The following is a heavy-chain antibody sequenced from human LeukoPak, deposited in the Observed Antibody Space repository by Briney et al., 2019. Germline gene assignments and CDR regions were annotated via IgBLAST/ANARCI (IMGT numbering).Heavy chain of an antibody. CDR1: GYTFTGYY. D-gene: IGHD3-10*01. Sequence: ASVEVSCKASGYTFTGYYMHWVRQAPGQGLEWMGWINPNSGGTNYAQKFQGRVTMTRDTSISTAYMELSRLRSDDTAVYYCARGRGRVVNWFDPWGQGTLVTVSS. CDR3: ARGRGRVVNWFDP. CDR2: INPNSGGT. V-gene: IGHV1-2*02. J-gene: IGHJ5*02.